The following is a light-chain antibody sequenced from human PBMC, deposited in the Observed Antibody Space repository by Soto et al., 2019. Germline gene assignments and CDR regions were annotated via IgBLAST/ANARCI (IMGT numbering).Light chain of an antibody. Sequence: QSALTQPPSASGSPGQSVTISWTGTSSDIGGYKHVSWYQQYPGKAPKLMIYEVTKRPSGVPDRFSGSKSGNTASLTVSGLQVEDEADYYCSSYAGSNNFVVFGTGTKVTVL. CDR3: SSYAGSNNFVV. J-gene: IGLJ1*01. CDR1: SSDIGGYKH. CDR2: EVT. V-gene: IGLV2-8*01.